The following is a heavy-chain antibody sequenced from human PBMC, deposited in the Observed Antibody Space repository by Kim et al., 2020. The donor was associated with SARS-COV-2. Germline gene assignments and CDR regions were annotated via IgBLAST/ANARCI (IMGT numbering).Heavy chain of an antibody. J-gene: IGHJ6*02. D-gene: IGHD1-26*01. CDR3: ASGSSYYYYYYGMDV. Sequence: DTVKGRFTTSSDNSKNTLYLQMNSLRAEDTAVYYCASGSSYYYYYYGMDVWGQGTTVTVSS. V-gene: IGHV3-30*01.